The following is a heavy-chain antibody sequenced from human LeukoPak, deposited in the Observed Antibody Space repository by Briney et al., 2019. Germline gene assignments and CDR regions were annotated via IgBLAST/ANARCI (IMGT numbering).Heavy chain of an antibody. J-gene: IGHJ4*02. Sequence: GGSLRLSCAVSGFTLSSYNMNWVRQAPGKGLEWVSYISSSSGTIYYADSVKGRFTISRDNSKNTLYLQMNSLRAEDTAVYYCAKVDTAIFDYWGQGTLVTVSS. CDR3: AKVDTAIFDY. CDR2: ISSSSGTI. D-gene: IGHD5-18*01. V-gene: IGHV3-48*01. CDR1: GFTLSSYN.